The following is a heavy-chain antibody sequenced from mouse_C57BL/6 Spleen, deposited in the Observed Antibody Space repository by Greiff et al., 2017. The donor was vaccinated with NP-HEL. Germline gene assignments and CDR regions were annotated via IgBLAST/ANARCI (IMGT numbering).Heavy chain of an antibody. J-gene: IGHJ3*01. CDR2: ISDGGSYT. Sequence: EVQGVESGGGLVKPGGSLKLSCAASGFTFSSYAMSWVRQTPEKRLEWVATISDGGSYTYYPDNVKGRFTISRDNAKNNLYLQMSHLKSEDTAMYYCARDYGTPFAYWGQGTLVTVSA. CDR1: GFTFSSYA. D-gene: IGHD2-1*01. V-gene: IGHV5-4*01. CDR3: ARDYGTPFAY.